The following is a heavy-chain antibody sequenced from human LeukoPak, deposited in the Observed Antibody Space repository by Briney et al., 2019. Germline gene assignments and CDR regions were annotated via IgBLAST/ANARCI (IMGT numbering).Heavy chain of an antibody. J-gene: IGHJ4*02. CDR1: GYTFTSYY. CDR2: INPSGGST. CDR3: ARDRAIFGVVTHNYFDY. Sequence: GASVKVSCKASGYTFTSYYMHWVRQAPGQGLEWMGIINPSGGSTSYAQEFQGRVTMTRDTSTSTVYMELSSLRSEDTAVYYCARDRAIFGVVTHNYFDYWGQGTLVTVSS. D-gene: IGHD3-3*01. V-gene: IGHV1-46*01.